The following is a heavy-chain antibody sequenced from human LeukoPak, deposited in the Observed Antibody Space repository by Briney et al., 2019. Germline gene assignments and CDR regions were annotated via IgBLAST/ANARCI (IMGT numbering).Heavy chain of an antibody. CDR2: IYYSGST. D-gene: IGHD5-24*01. CDR3: ARAGPRYYNYADSLDL. Sequence: SETLSFTAIAPGGPIGRDYWSWVRQPPGKGLEWIGYIYYSGSTNYNPSLKSRVTISVDTSKNQFSLKLSSVTAADTAVYYCARAGPRYYNYADSLDLWAQGTMVTVSS. J-gene: IGHJ3*01. CDR1: GGPIGRDY. V-gene: IGHV4-59*01.